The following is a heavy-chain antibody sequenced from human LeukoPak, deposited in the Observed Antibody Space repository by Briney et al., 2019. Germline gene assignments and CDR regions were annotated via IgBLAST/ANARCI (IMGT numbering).Heavy chain of an antibody. V-gene: IGHV3-13*01. CDR3: ARAPSRPSSGWYDGIIDY. CDR1: GFTFSSSD. J-gene: IGHJ4*02. Sequence: GGSLRLSCAASGFTFSSSDMHWVRQPTGKGLEWVSAIGTIGDTYYPGSVKGRFTISRENAKNTLYLQMNSLRAGDTAVYYCARAPSRPSSGWYDGIIDYWGQGTLVTVSS. CDR2: IGTIGDT. D-gene: IGHD6-19*01.